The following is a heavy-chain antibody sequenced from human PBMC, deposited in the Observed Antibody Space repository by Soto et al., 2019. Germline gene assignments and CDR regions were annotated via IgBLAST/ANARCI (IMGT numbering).Heavy chain of an antibody. Sequence: GESLKISCTGSGYAFTSYWIAWVRQMPGKGLEWMGIIYPGDSDTRYSPSFQGQVTISADKSITTAYLQWSSLKASDTAMYYCARQIVVVPAASYGWFDPWGQGTLVTVSS. CDR3: ARQIVVVPAASYGWFDP. V-gene: IGHV5-51*01. J-gene: IGHJ5*02. CDR1: GYAFTSYW. D-gene: IGHD2-2*01. CDR2: IYPGDSDT.